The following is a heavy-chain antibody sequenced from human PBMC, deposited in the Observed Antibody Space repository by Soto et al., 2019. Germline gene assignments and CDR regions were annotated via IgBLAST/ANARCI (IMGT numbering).Heavy chain of an antibody. V-gene: IGHV1-2*04. J-gene: IGHJ3*02. CDR1: GYTFTGYY. CDR2: INPNSGGT. CDR3: ARDEPSGESAFDI. Sequence: ASVKVSCKASGYTFTGYYMHWVRQAPGQGLEWMGWINPNSGGTNYAQKFQGWVTMTRDTSISTAYMELSRLRSDDTAVYYCARDEPSGESAFDIWGQGTMVTVSS. D-gene: IGHD1-26*01.